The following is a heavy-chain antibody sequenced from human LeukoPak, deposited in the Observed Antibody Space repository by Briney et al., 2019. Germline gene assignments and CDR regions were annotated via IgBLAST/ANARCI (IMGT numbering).Heavy chain of an antibody. V-gene: IGHV4-34*01. Sequence: SETLSLTCAVYGGSFSGYYWSWIRQPPGKGLEWIGEINHSGSTNYNPSLKSRVTISVDTSKNQFPLKLSSVTAADTAVYYCAGSNHYYDSSGYKYYFDYWGQGTLVTVSS. CDR3: AGSNHYYDSSGYKYYFDY. CDR2: INHSGST. D-gene: IGHD3-22*01. J-gene: IGHJ4*02. CDR1: GGSFSGYY.